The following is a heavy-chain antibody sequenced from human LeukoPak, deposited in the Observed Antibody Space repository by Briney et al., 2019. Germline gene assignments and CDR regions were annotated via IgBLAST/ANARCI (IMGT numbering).Heavy chain of an antibody. CDR1: GFTFSSES. J-gene: IGHJ4*02. CDR3: VRGKDY. V-gene: IGHV3-48*01. CDR2: ISSSSSIK. Sequence: GGSLRLSCAASGFTFSSESMNWVRQAPGKGLEWLSYISSSSSIKYYADSVKGRFTIARDNAKNSLYLQMNSLRVEDTAVYYCVRGKDYWGQGTLVTVSS.